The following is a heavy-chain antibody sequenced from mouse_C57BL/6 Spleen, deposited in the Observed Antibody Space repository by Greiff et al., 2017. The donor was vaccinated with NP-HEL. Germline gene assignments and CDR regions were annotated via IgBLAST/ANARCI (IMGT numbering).Heavy chain of an antibody. D-gene: IGHD1-1*01. Sequence: VRLQESGPGLVQPSQSLSITCTVSGFSLTSYGVHWVRQSPGKGLEWLGVIWRGGSTDYNAAFMSRLSITKDNSKSQVFFKMNSLQADDTAIYYCAKTSITTVWYFDVWGTGTTVTVSS. V-gene: IGHV2-5*01. J-gene: IGHJ1*03. CDR1: GFSLTSYG. CDR2: IWRGGST. CDR3: AKTSITTVWYFDV.